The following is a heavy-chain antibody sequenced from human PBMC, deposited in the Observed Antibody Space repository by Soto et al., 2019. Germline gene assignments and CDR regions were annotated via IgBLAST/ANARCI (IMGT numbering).Heavy chain of an antibody. CDR1: GGSFINYA. CDR3: TRWRTYGYGGRLDF. V-gene: IGHV1-69*01. D-gene: IGHD5-18*01. Sequence: QVQLLQSGAEVKKPGSSVKVSCKASGGSFINYAITWVRQAPGQGLEWVGGIFPVFGTVNYAQKLQGRVTISADESTSTAYMELTSLRSDDTAVYFCTRWRTYGYGGRLDFWGRGTLVSVSS. CDR2: IFPVFGTV. J-gene: IGHJ4*02.